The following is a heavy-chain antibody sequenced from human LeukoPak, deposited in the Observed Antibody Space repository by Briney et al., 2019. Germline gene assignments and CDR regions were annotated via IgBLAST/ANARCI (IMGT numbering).Heavy chain of an antibody. J-gene: IGHJ6*03. CDR3: AREVEVVPATMGAYYYYYMDV. V-gene: IGHV3-74*01. CDR1: GFTISNHW. D-gene: IGHD2-2*01. CDR2: INSDGRRK. Sequence: PGGSLRLSCAASGFTISNHWMHWVRQAPGKGLVWVSRINSDGRRKNYADSVKGRFTTSRDNAKNTLYLQMNSLRPDDTAVYYCAREVEVVPATMGAYYYYYMDVWGKGTTVTVSS.